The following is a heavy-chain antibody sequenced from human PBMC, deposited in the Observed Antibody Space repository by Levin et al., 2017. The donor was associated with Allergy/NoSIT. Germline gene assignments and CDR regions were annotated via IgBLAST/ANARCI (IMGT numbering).Heavy chain of an antibody. Sequence: PGGSLRLSCAASGFIFSSFGMHWVRQAPGKGLEWVAVIWYDGSNKYYADSVKGRFTISRDNSKNMLYLQMNSLRAEDTAVYYCARDGPYSSGWYGGGAFDIWGQGTMVTVSS. J-gene: IGHJ3*02. D-gene: IGHD6-19*01. V-gene: IGHV3-33*01. CDR2: IWYDGSNK. CDR1: GFIFSSFG. CDR3: ARDGPYSSGWYGGGAFDI.